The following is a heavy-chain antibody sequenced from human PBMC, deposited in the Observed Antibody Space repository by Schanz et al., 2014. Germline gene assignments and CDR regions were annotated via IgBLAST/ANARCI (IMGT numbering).Heavy chain of an antibody. Sequence: QFQLVQSGAEVKKPGASVKVSCKTSGYTFTTYGISWVRQAPGQGLEWMGWINPNSGGTNYAQKFQGRVTMTRDTSISTAYMELSRLRSDDTAVYYCARAGQDFEYSSLSPIWYFDLWGQGSLVTVSS. CDR1: GYTFTTYG. J-gene: IGHJ2*01. V-gene: IGHV1-2*02. D-gene: IGHD6-6*01. CDR3: ARAGQDFEYSSLSPIWYFDL. CDR2: INPNSGGT.